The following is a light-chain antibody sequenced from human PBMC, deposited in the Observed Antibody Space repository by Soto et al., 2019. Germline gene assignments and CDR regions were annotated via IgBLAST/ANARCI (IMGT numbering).Light chain of an antibody. CDR2: KVS. J-gene: IGKJ5*01. CDR3: MQSTHWPIT. Sequence: DVVMTQSPFSLPVALGQPASISCRSSHSLVYSDGNTYLSWFQQRPGQSPRRLIYKVSNRDSGVPDRFSGGGSGTDFTLKISRVEAGDVGLYYCMQSTHWPITFGQGTRLDIK. V-gene: IGKV2-30*01. CDR1: HSLVYSDGNTY.